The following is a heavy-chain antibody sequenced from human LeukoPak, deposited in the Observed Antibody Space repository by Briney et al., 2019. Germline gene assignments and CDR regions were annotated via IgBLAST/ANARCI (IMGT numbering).Heavy chain of an antibody. D-gene: IGHD3-22*01. J-gene: IGHJ4*02. Sequence: ASVKVFCKASGYTFTSYYMHWVRQAPGQGLEWMGIINPSGGSTSYAQKFQGRVTMTRDTSTSTVYMELSSLRSEDTAVYYCARDLPDYYDSSGYYLGYWGQGTLVTVSS. CDR3: ARDLPDYYDSSGYYLGY. CDR1: GYTFTSYY. CDR2: INPSGGST. V-gene: IGHV1-46*01.